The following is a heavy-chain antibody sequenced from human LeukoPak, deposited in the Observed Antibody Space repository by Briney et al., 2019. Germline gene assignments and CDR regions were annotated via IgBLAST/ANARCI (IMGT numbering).Heavy chain of an antibody. V-gene: IGHV4-39*01. Sequence: SETLSLTCTVSGGSISSSSYYWGWIRQPPGKGLEWIGSIYYSGSTYYNPSLKSRVTMSVDTSKNQFSLKLSSVTAADTGVYYCARHGSLYYYDSSGYDYLGQGTLGNVS. CDR1: GGSISSSSYY. J-gene: IGHJ4*02. D-gene: IGHD3-22*01. CDR2: IYYSGST. CDR3: ARHGSLYYYDSSGYDY.